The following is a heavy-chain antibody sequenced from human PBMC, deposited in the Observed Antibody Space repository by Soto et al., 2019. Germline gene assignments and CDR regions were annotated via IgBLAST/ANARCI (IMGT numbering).Heavy chain of an antibody. CDR2: ISRSAGNT. Sequence: EVQLVESGGGLVKPGGSLRLSCAASGFTFSSYSMNWVRQAPGMGLEWVSSISRSAGNTYYADSVKGRFTISRDNAKNSMYLQMNSLRAEDTAVYYCARDQVPGLDAFDIWGQGTMVTVSS. CDR1: GFTFSSYS. J-gene: IGHJ3*02. V-gene: IGHV3-21*01. CDR3: ARDQVPGLDAFDI.